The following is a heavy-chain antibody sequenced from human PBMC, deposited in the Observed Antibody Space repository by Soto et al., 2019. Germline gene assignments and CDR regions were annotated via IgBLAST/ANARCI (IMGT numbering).Heavy chain of an antibody. CDR3: ARGEFLSYDDY. Sequence: QVQLVQSGAEVKKPGASVKVSCKASAYTFTSYAMHWVRQAPGQRLERMGWINAGNGNTKYSQKLQGRVTITRDTSASTAYMELSSLRSEDTAVYYFARGEFLSYDDYWGQGTLVTVSS. V-gene: IGHV1-3*01. CDR1: AYTFTSYA. CDR2: INAGNGNT. D-gene: IGHD3-16*01. J-gene: IGHJ4*02.